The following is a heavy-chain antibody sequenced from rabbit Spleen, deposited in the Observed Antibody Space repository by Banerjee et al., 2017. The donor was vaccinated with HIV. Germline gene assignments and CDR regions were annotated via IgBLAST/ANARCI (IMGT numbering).Heavy chain of an antibody. CDR2: IRPSSGST. CDR3: ARWSSDYYINL. CDR1: GFDFRRYY. D-gene: IGHD1-1*01. V-gene: IGHV1S47*01. Sequence: QEQVKETGGGLVQPGESLTLSCKASGFDFRRYYLSWVRQAPGKGLEWIGCIRPSSGSTYYASWVNGRFTISRSTSLNTVTLQLNSLTAADTATYFCARWSSDYYINLWGQAPSSPS. J-gene: IGHJ4*01.